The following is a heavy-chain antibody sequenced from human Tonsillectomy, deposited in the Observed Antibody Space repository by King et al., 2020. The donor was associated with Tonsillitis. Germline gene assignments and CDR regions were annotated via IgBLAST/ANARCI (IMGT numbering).Heavy chain of an antibody. CDR2: ISYSGST. CDR1: GGSLSSSSSYY. CDR3: ARPTPGHGDYHY. D-gene: IGHD4-17*01. Sequence: QLQESGPGLVKPSETLSLTCTVSGGSLSSSSSYYWAWIRQPPGKGLEWIGSISYSGSTYYNPSLKSRITISVDTSKNQFSLKLSSVTAADTAVYYCARPTPGHGDYHYWGRGILVTVSS. V-gene: IGHV4-39*07. J-gene: IGHJ4*02.